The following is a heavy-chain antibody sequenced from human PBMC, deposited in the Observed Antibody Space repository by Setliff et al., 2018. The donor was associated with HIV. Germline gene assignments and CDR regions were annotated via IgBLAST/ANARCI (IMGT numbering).Heavy chain of an antibody. V-gene: IGHV1-69*10. J-gene: IGHJ4*02. CDR3: ARQFSNSFDY. CDR2: IIPILGIA. Sequence: SVKVSCKVSGYSLTELSIHWVRQAPGEGLEWMGGIIPILGIANYAQKFQGRVTITTDESTSTAYMELSSLRSEDTAVYYCARQFSNSFDYWGQGALVTVSS. D-gene: IGHD7-27*01. CDR1: GYSLTELS.